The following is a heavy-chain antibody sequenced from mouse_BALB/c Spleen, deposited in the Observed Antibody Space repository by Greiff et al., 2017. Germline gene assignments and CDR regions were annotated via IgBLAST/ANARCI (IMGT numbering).Heavy chain of an antibody. V-gene: IGHV2-9-2*01. CDR3: VRDRYGRPMDY. Sequence: QVQLQESGPGLVAPSQSLSISCTVSGFSLTSYDISWIRQPPGQGLEWLGVIWTGGGTNYNSAFMSRLSISKDNSKSQVFLKMNSLQTDDTAIYYCVRDRYGRPMDYWGQGTSVTVSS. D-gene: IGHD2-14*01. CDR2: IWTGGGT. CDR1: GFSLTSYD. J-gene: IGHJ4*01.